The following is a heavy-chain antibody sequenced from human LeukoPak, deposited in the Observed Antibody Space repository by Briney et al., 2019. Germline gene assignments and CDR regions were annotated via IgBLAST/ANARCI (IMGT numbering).Heavy chain of an antibody. V-gene: IGHV3-33*06. Sequence: GGSLRLSCAASGFTFSSYGMHWVRQAPGKGLEWGAVIWYDGSNKYYADSVKGRFTISRDNSKNTLYLQMNSLRAEDTAVYYCAKDSPDAFDIWGQGTMVTVSA. CDR2: IWYDGSNK. J-gene: IGHJ3*02. CDR3: AKDSPDAFDI. CDR1: GFTFSSYG.